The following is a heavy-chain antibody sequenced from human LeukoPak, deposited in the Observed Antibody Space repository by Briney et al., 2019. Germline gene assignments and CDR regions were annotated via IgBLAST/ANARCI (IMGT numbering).Heavy chain of an antibody. CDR3: AKGQLDIDY. CDR2: IRYDGSNK. CDR1: GFTFSNAW. J-gene: IGHJ4*02. D-gene: IGHD1-1*01. V-gene: IGHV3-30*02. Sequence: SGGSLRLSCAASGFTFSNAWMSWVRQAPGKGLEWVAFIRYDGSNKYYADSVKGRFTISRDNSKNTLYLQMNSLRAEDTAVYYCAKGQLDIDYWGQGTLVTVSS.